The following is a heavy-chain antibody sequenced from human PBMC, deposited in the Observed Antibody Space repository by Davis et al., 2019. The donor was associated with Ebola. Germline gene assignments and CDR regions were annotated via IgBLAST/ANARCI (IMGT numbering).Heavy chain of an antibody. CDR1: GFSFSNYW. Sequence: PGGSLRLSCAASGFSFSNYWMSWVRQAPGKGLEWVANVHLDGDEIYYLDSVKGRFTISRDDAKQSLYLEMSSLRAEDSAVYYCARDPMVIVSIPTNYYYGMDVWGQGTTVTVSS. CDR3: ARDPMVIVSIPTNYYYGMDV. D-gene: IGHD5-18*01. J-gene: IGHJ6*02. V-gene: IGHV3-7*01. CDR2: VHLDGDEI.